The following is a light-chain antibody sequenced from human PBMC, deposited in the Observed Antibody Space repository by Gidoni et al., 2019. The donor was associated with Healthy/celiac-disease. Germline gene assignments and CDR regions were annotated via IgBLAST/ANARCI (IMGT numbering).Light chain of an antibody. CDR1: KLGDKY. J-gene: IGLJ2*01. V-gene: IGLV3-1*01. Sequence: SYALPQPPSVSVSPGQTASITCSGDKLGDKYACWYQQKPGQSPVLVIYQDTKRPSGTPERFSGSNSGSTATLTISGTQAMDEADYYCQAWDSSTVGVFGGGTKLTVL. CDR2: QDT. CDR3: QAWDSSTVGV.